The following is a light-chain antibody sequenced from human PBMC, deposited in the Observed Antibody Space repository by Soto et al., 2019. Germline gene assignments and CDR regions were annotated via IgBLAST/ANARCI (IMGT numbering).Light chain of an antibody. CDR3: QQYNSYPMST. CDR1: QSINTW. J-gene: IGKJ2*01. V-gene: IGKV1-5*03. Sequence: DIQMTQSPSTLSASIGDRVTITCRASQSINTWLAWYQQKPGKVPNLLIYKASTLGRGVPSRFSGSGSGTEFTLTISSLQPDDFATYYCQQYNSYPMSTFGQGTKLDIK. CDR2: KAS.